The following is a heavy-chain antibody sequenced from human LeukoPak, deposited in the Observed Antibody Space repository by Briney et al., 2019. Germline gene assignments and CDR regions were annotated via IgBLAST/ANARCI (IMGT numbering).Heavy chain of an antibody. CDR3: ASIAVAGTGFDY. CDR1: GGTFSSYA. J-gene: IGHJ4*02. CDR2: IIPIFGTA. Sequence: ASVTVFCKASGGTFSSYAISWVRQAPGQGLEWMGGIIPIFGTANYAQKFQGRVTITTDESTSTAYMELSSLRSEDTAVYYCASIAVAGTGFDYWGQGTLVTVSS. V-gene: IGHV1-69*05. D-gene: IGHD6-19*01.